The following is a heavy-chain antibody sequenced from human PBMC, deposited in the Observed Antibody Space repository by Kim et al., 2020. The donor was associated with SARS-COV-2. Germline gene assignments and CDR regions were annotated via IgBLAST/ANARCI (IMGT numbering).Heavy chain of an antibody. CDR3: AGHPSGDSSHNAFDL. V-gene: IGHV4-59*08. Sequence: NPSLQSRVTLSLDTSENQFSRKLTSVTAADTAVYYCAGHPSGDSSHNAFDLWGQGTVVTVSS. D-gene: IGHD5-12*01. J-gene: IGHJ3*01.